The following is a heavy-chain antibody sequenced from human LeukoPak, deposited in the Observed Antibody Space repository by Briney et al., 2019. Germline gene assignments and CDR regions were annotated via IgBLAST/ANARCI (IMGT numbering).Heavy chain of an antibody. D-gene: IGHD3-22*01. Sequence: SETLSLTCTVSGGSISSSSYYWGWIRQPPGKGLEWIGSIYYSGSTYYNPSLKSRVTISVDKSKNQFSLKLSSVTAADTAVYYCARENVRYYDSSGYDYWGQGTLVTVSS. V-gene: IGHV4-39*07. CDR2: IYYSGST. CDR3: ARENVRYYDSSGYDY. CDR1: GGSISSSSYY. J-gene: IGHJ4*02.